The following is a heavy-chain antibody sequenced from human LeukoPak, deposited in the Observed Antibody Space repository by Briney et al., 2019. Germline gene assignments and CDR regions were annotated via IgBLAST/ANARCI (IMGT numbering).Heavy chain of an antibody. V-gene: IGHV1-46*01. CDR3: ARGSYFDY. J-gene: IGHJ4*02. CDR1: GYTFTSYY. Sequence: ASVKVSCKASGYTFTSYYIHWVRQAPGQGLEWMGIINPSGGSTSYAQKFQGRVTMTRDMSTSTAYMELRSLRSDDTAVYYCARGSYFDYWGQGILVTVSS. CDR2: INPSGGST.